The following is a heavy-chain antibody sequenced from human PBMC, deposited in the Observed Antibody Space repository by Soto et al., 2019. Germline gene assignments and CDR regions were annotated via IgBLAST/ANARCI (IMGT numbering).Heavy chain of an antibody. CDR2: VWYDGTTK. CDR1: GSTFSNYG. Sequence: QVQLAESGGGVVQPGTSLRLSCAASGSTFSNYGMHWVRQAPGKGLEWVAVVWYDGTTKFYPDSVKGRFTISRDNSNNTLYLQMNSLRVEDTAVYYCATVVNYYGSVFWGQGTLVTVSS. V-gene: IGHV3-33*01. J-gene: IGHJ4*02. CDR3: ATVVNYYGSVF. D-gene: IGHD3-10*01.